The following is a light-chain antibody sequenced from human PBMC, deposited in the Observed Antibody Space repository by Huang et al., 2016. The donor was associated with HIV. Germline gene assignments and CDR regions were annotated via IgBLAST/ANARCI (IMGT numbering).Light chain of an antibody. J-gene: IGKJ4*01. CDR3: QQRRSWPLT. CDR2: DGS. CDR1: QTIGTY. Sequence: EVVLTQSPPTLSLFPGETATLSCRASQTIGTYVAWYQQRPGQGQRLLSYDGSNRAAGVPARSSGAGSGTTFTLSISGLESEDFGVYYCQQRRSWPLTFGGGTKVEV. V-gene: IGKV3-11*01.